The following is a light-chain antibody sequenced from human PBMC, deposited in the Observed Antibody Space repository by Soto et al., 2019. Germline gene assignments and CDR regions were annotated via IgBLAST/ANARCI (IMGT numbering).Light chain of an antibody. V-gene: IGKV3-20*01. Sequence: EIVLTHSPGTLSLSPGESATLCCRASQSVSSSYLAWYQQKPGQAPRLLISAAYSRASGIPGRFSGSGSGTDFTLTIRRLEPEDFAVYYCQHYGGPFTFGPGTKVDLK. J-gene: IGKJ3*01. CDR2: AAY. CDR1: QSVSSSY. CDR3: QHYGGPFT.